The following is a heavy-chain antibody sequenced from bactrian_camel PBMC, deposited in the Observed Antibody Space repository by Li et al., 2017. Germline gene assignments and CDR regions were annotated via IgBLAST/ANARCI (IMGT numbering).Heavy chain of an antibody. CDR3: AATQRWRSTIAQSLTPDRYTF. CDR2: IDSDGST. CDR1: GFIFSSAF. Sequence: VQLVESGGGLVQAGGSLRLSCAASGFIFSSAFMSWVRQAPGKEREGVASIDSDGSTSYADSVKGRFTISRDNAKNTVYLQMNSLKPEDTATYFCAATQRWRSTIAQSLTPDRYTFWGRGTQVTVS. J-gene: IGHJ4*01. D-gene: IGHD3*01. V-gene: IGHV3S10*01.